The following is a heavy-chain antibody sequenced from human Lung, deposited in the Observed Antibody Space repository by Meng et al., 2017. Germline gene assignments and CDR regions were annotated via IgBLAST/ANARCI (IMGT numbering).Heavy chain of an antibody. CDR3: ATGAAAADH. V-gene: IGHV3-15*01. CDR2: IKSNSDGGTT. D-gene: IGHD6-13*01. Sequence: VSLVGSGGGLVKSGGSLSLPCVALGFSFPDAWTSWVRQAPGKGLEWVGRIKSNSDGGTTDYAAPVKGRFTISRDDSKNTLYLQMNSLITEDTAVYFCATGAAAADHWGQGTLVTVSS. CDR1: GFSFPDAW. J-gene: IGHJ4*02.